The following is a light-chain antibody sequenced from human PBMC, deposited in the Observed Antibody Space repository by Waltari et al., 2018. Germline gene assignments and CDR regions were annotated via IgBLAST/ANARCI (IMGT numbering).Light chain of an antibody. J-gene: IGKJ4*01. CDR1: QSVSRSY. CDR2: GAS. Sequence: EIVLTQSPGTLSLSPGERSTLPCRASQSVSRSYLAWYQQKPGQAPRLLIYGASSRATGIPDRFSGSGSGTDFNLTISRLEPEDFAVYYCQQYGSSPLTFGGGTKVEIK. V-gene: IGKV3-20*01. CDR3: QQYGSSPLT.